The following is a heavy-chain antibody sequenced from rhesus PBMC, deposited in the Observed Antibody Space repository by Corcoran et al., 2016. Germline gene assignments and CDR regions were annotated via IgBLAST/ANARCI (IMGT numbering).Heavy chain of an antibody. Sequence: QVQLQESGPGLVKPSETLSLTCAVSGGSISVDYYWSWIRQPPGKGLEWIGYIYGSGGGTHYNPSLKNRVTISIYTSQTPFSLKLSSVTAADTAVYYCARGSFRNAFDFWGQGLRVTVSS. CDR3: ARGSFRNAFDF. D-gene: IGHD5-12*01. J-gene: IGHJ3*01. CDR2: IYGSGGGT. V-gene: IGHV4-106*01. CDR1: GGSISVDYY.